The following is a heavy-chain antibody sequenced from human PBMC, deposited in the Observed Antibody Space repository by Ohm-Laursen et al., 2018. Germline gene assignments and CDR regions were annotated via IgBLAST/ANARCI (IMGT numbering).Heavy chain of an antibody. D-gene: IGHD5-18*01. CDR1: GFIFSSHD. CDR2: IGTVADT. Sequence: SLRLSCTASGFIFSSHDMHWVRQTTGKGLEWVSSIGTVADTSYAGSVKGRFTISRENGKNSLFLQMNSLRAGDTAVYYCARDGMGRYSYAFDIWGQGTLVTVSS. J-gene: IGHJ3*02. V-gene: IGHV3-13*01. CDR3: ARDGMGRYSYAFDI.